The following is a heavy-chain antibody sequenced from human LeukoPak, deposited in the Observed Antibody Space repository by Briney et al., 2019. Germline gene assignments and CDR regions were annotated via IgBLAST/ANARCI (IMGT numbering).Heavy chain of an antibody. D-gene: IGHD2-2*01. Sequence: PGGSLRLSCAASGFTFSNYYMNWVRQAPGKGLEWVSSISSSSSYIYYADSVKGRFTISRDNAKNSLYLQMNSLRAEDTAVYYCAAIRYCSSTSCYLPWGQGTLVTVSX. CDR2: ISSSSSYI. CDR1: GFTFSNYY. J-gene: IGHJ5*02. V-gene: IGHV3-21*01. CDR3: AAIRYCSSTSCYLP.